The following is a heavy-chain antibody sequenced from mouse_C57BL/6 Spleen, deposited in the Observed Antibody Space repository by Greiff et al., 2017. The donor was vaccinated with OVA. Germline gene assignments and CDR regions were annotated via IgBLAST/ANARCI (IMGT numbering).Heavy chain of an antibody. J-gene: IGHJ2*01. CDR3: ARSWDERDYFDY. V-gene: IGHV1-22*01. D-gene: IGHD4-1*01. CDR1: GYTFTDYN. CDR2: INPNNGGT. Sequence: VQLQQSGPELVKPGASVKMSCKASGYTFTDYNMHWVKQSHGKSLEWIGYINPNNGGTSYNQKFKGKATLTVNKSSSTAYMELRSRTSEDSAVYYCARSWDERDYFDYWGQGTTLTVSS.